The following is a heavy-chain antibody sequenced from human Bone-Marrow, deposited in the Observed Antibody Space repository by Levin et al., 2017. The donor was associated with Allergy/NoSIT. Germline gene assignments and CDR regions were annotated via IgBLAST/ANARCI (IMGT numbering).Heavy chain of an antibody. CDR3: ARGGPYGY. J-gene: IGHJ4*02. D-gene: IGHD3-16*01. V-gene: IGHV3-53*01. Sequence: GGSLRLSCAVSGFTVSNNYMSWVRQAPGKGLEWVSVSYSAGSTYYADSVRGRFTISRDNSKNTLFLQVNSLRADDTAVYYCARGGPYGYWGQGTLVTVSS. CDR2: SYSAGST. CDR1: GFTVSNNY.